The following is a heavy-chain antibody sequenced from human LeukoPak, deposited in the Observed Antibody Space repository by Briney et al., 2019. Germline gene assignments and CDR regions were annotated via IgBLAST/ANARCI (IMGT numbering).Heavy chain of an antibody. CDR1: GYTFTGYY. Sequence: ASVKVSCKASGYTFTGYYMHWMRQAPGQGLEWMGWINPNSGGTNYAQKFQGRVTMTRDTSISTAYMGLSRLRSDDTAVYYCATVRSIAVTGTVFDYWGQGTLVTVSS. J-gene: IGHJ4*02. CDR2: INPNSGGT. CDR3: ATVRSIAVTGTVFDY. V-gene: IGHV1-2*02. D-gene: IGHD6-13*01.